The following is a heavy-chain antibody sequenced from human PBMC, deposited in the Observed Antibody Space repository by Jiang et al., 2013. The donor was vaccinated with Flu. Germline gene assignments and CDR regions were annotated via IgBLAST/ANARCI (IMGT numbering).Heavy chain of an antibody. CDR1: GYY. CDR3: ARGEPTYGPLYYYYYGMDV. V-gene: IGHV4-34*01. Sequence: GYYWSWIRQPPGRGWSGLGKVNHSGSTNYNPSLKSRVTISVDTSKNQFSLKLSSVTAADTAVYYCARGEPTYGPLYYYYYGMDVWGQGTTVTVSS. CDR2: VNHSGST. D-gene: IGHD3-10*01. J-gene: IGHJ6*02.